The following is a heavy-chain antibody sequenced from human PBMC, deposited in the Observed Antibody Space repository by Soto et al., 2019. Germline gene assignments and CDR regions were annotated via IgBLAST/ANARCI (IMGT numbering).Heavy chain of an antibody. V-gene: IGHV4-34*01. CDR3: ARYGSGSYDSIYYFDY. CDR2: INHSGST. J-gene: IGHJ4*02. Sequence: PSETLSLTCAVYGGSFSGYYWSWIRQPPGKGLEWIGEINHSGSTNYNPSLKSRVTISVVTSKNQFSLKLSSVTAADTAVYYCARYGSGSYDSIYYFDYWGQGTLVTVSS. D-gene: IGHD3-10*01. CDR1: GGSFSGYY.